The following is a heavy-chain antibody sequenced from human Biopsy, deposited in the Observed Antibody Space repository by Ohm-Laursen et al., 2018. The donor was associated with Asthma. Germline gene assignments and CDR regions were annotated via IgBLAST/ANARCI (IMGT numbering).Heavy chain of an antibody. CDR2: IFYTGSD. CDR3: ARGPNYHGSGRAPIGMDV. Sequence: PGTLSLTCTVSGGSVSTGSYYWSWIRQPPGKGLEWLGCIFYTGSDNYNPSLKSRVTISVDTSKNQFSLRLNSVTAADTAVYYCARGPNYHGSGRAPIGMDVWGQGTTVTVSS. D-gene: IGHD3-10*01. CDR1: GGSVSTGSYY. V-gene: IGHV4-61*01. J-gene: IGHJ6*02.